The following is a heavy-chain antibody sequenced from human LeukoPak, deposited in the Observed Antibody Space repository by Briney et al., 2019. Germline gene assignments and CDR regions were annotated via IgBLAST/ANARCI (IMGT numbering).Heavy chain of an antibody. CDR2: ISYDGSNK. D-gene: IGHD5-12*01. CDR3: AKSYNGYESKPDY. Sequence: GGSLRLSCAASGFTFSSYGMHWVRQAPGKGLEWVAVISYDGSNKYYADSVKGRFAISRDNSKITLYLQMNSLRAEDTAVYYCAKSYNGYESKPDYWGQGTLVTVSS. CDR1: GFTFSSYG. V-gene: IGHV3-30*18. J-gene: IGHJ4*02.